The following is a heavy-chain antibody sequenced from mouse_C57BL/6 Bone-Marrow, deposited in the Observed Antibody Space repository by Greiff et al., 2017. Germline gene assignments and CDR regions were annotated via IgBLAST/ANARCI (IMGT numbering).Heavy chain of an antibody. D-gene: IGHD2-3*01. CDR3: ARLFYDGYSY. V-gene: IGHV1-26*01. Sequence: VQLQQSGPELVKPGASVKISCKASGYTFTDYYMNWVKQSHGKSLEWIGDINPNNGGTSYNQKFKGKATLTVDKSSSTAYMELRSLTSEDSAVYYCARLFYDGYSYWGQGTLVTVSA. J-gene: IGHJ3*01. CDR2: INPNNGGT. CDR1: GYTFTDYY.